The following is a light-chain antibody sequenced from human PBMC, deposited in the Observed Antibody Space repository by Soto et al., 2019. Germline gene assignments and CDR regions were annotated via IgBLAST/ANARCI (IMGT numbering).Light chain of an antibody. Sequence: QSVLTQPPSVSAAPGQTVTISCSGRGSNIGSNSVSWYQQVPGTAPKLLLYDNNKRPSGIPDPFSGSKSGTSATLGITGLQTADEADYYCGTWESYLSVGVFGGGTQLTVL. V-gene: IGLV1-51*01. CDR3: GTWESYLSVGV. CDR1: GSNIGSNS. CDR2: DNN. J-gene: IGLJ2*01.